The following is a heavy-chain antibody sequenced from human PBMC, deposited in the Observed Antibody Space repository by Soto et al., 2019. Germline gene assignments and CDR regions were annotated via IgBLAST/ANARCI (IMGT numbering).Heavy chain of an antibody. Sequence: QLQLQESGPGLVKPSDTLSLTCTVSGGSISSSSYYWGWIRQPPGKGLEWIGGIYYSGSTYYNPPLKTRVSLSXXTXKXPFARKLSSVTAADTAVYYCATQYSSSWPHHLRPDYWGQGTLVTVSS. D-gene: IGHD6-13*01. V-gene: IGHV4-39*01. J-gene: IGHJ4*02. CDR1: GGSISSSSYY. CDR3: ATQYSSSWPHHLRPDY. CDR2: IYYSGST.